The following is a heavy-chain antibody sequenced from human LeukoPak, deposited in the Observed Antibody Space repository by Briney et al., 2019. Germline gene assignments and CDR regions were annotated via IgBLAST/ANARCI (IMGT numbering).Heavy chain of an antibody. J-gene: IGHJ4*02. CDR2: IASKTDGGAT. CDR1: GLTVTNAW. D-gene: IGHD3-10*01. V-gene: IGHV3-15*07. CDR3: TTGIRGD. Sequence: GGSLRLSCSASGLTVTNAWMNWVRQAPGEGLDWVGRIASKTDGGATDYAAPVKGRFTISRDDSKNTLNLQMNSLKTEDTAVYYCTTGIRGDWGQGTLVTVST.